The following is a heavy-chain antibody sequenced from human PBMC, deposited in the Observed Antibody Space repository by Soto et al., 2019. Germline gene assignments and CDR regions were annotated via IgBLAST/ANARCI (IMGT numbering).Heavy chain of an antibody. CDR1: GYTFSDYY. D-gene: IGHD2-15*01. Sequence: QVQLVQSGAEVKKPGASMKVSCKASGYTFSDYYMHWVRQAPGQGLECMGWISPNNGATNYAQKFQDRVTMTSDGSITTAYMELSRLRSDDTAVYYCARGGEFCSTGSCNSSLGDAFDVWGQGTTVTVSS. J-gene: IGHJ3*01. CDR2: ISPNNGAT. CDR3: ARGGEFCSTGSCNSSLGDAFDV. V-gene: IGHV1-2*02.